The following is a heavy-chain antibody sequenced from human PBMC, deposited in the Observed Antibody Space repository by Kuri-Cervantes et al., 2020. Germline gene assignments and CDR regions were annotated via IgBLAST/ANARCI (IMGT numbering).Heavy chain of an antibody. J-gene: IGHJ4*02. D-gene: IGHD3-16*01. CDR3: ARDLGEVEYGDLLYYSDY. Sequence: GGSLRLSCAVFRFTFSSYDMHWVRQATGKGLEWVSAIGTAGDTYYPGSVKGRFTISRENAKNSLYLQMNSLRAGDTAVYYCARDLGEVEYGDLLYYSDYWGQGTLVTVSS. V-gene: IGHV3-13*01. CDR1: RFTFSSYD. CDR2: IGTAGDT.